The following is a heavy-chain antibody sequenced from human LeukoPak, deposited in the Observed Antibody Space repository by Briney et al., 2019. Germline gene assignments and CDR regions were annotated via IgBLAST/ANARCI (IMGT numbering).Heavy chain of an antibody. Sequence: AASVKVSCKASGYTFTSYGISWVRQAPGQGLEWMGWISACNGNTNYAQKLQGRVTMTTDTSTSTAYMELRSLRSDDTAVYYCARRGESRRMYYFDYWGQGTLVTVSS. J-gene: IGHJ4*02. CDR3: ARRGESRRMYYFDY. CDR1: GYTFTSYG. D-gene: IGHD2-21*01. V-gene: IGHV1-18*04. CDR2: ISACNGNT.